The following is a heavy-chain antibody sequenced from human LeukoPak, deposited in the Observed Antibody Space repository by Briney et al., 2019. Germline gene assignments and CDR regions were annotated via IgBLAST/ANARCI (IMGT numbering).Heavy chain of an antibody. CDR1: GFTFSSYD. V-gene: IGHV3-13*01. D-gene: IGHD4-23*01. J-gene: IGHJ6*02. CDR2: IGTAGDT. CDR3: AREGYNYGGNSQKIYYGMDV. Sequence: PGGSLRLSCAASGFTFSSYDMHWVRHAPGKGLEWVSAIGTAGDTYYPGSVKGRFTISRENAKNSLYLQMNSLRAGDTAVYYCAREGYNYGGNSQKIYYGMDVWGQGTTVTVSS.